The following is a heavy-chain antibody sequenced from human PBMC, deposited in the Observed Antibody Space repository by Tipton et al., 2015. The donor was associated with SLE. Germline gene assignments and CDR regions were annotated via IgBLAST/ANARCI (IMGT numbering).Heavy chain of an antibody. Sequence: LSLTCTVSGGSISSYYWSWIRQPPGKGLEWIGYIYYSGSTNYNPSLKSRVTISVDTSKNQFSLKLSSVTAADTAVYYCARGRPGIAAAGTYDYWGQGTLVTVSS. J-gene: IGHJ4*02. CDR3: ARGRPGIAAAGTYDY. V-gene: IGHV4-59*01. CDR1: GGSISSYY. CDR2: IYYSGST. D-gene: IGHD6-13*01.